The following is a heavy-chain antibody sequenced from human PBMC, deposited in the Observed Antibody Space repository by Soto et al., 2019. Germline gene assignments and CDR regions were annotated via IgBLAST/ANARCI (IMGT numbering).Heavy chain of an antibody. CDR1: GGTFSSYT. CDR2: IIPILGIA. V-gene: IGHV1-69*02. J-gene: IGHJ6*02. CDR3: ARVRLLNSRNYYGIDV. D-gene: IGHD6-13*01. Sequence: GASVKVSCKASGGTFSSYTISWVRQAPGQGLEWMGRIIPILGIANYAQKFQGRVTITADKSTSTAYMELSSLRSEDTAVYYCARVRLLNSRNYYGIDVWAQRTTVTGSS.